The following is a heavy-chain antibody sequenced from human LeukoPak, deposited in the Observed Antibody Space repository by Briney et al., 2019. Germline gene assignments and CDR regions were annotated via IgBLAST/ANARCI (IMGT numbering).Heavy chain of an antibody. V-gene: IGHV4-59*01. D-gene: IGHD2/OR15-2a*01. Sequence: SETLSLTCTVSGGSISEDYWSWIRQPPGMGLEWIGYVSHSDFNKSNGDITNYNPSLESRITTSRDTSKNQFSLKLSSMTAADTAVYYCARDVRAPTRRGGNAFDIWGQGTMVTVSS. CDR3: ARDVRAPTRRGGNAFDI. J-gene: IGHJ3*02. CDR2: VSHSDFNKSNGDIT. CDR1: GGSISEDY.